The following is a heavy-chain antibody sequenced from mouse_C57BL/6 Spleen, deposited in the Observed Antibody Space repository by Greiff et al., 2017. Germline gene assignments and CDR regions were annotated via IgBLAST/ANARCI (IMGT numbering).Heavy chain of an antibody. J-gene: IGHJ2*01. D-gene: IGHD2-4*01. Sequence: QVQLQQSGAELVKPGASVKISCKASGYAFSSYWMNWVKQRPGKGLEWIGQIYPGDGDTNYNGKFKGKATLTADKSSSTAYMQLSSLTSEDSAVYFCARAPYDYHFDYWGQGTTLTVSS. CDR1: GYAFSSYW. V-gene: IGHV1-80*01. CDR2: IYPGDGDT. CDR3: ARAPYDYHFDY.